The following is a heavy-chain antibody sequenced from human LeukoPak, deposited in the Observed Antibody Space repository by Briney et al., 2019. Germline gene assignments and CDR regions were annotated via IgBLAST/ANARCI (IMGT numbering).Heavy chain of an antibody. CDR1: GYTFTGYY. Sequence: ASVKVSCKASGYTFTGYYIHWVRQAPGQGLEWMGWTNPNGGGTKYAQKFQGRVTMTRDTSISTVYMELSRLRSDDTAVYYCARDLTSYGDYDPIWGQGTLVTVSS. CDR2: TNPNGGGT. J-gene: IGHJ4*02. V-gene: IGHV1-2*02. CDR3: ARDLTSYGDYDPI. D-gene: IGHD4-17*01.